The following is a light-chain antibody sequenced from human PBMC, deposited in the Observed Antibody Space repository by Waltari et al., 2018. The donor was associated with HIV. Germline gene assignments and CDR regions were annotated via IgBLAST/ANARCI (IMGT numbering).Light chain of an antibody. Sequence: SYELTQPPSVSVPPGQTASITCSGDKLGDQYASWYQQKPGQSPVLVIYQDTNRASGIPERFSGSNSGNTATLTISGTQATDDADYYCQAWDIITAGVVFGGGTKLTVL. CDR1: KLGDQY. CDR2: QDT. J-gene: IGLJ2*01. CDR3: QAWDIITAGVV. V-gene: IGLV3-1*01.